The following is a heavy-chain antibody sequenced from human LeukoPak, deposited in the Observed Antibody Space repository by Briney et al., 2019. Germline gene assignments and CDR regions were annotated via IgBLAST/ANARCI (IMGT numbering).Heavy chain of an antibody. CDR2: ISDSGSST. CDR3: AKGGAVSSKSIIMVRGTRRYYYNMDV. V-gene: IGHV3-23*01. CDR1: GFTFSSYG. D-gene: IGHD3-10*01. Sequence: PGGSLRLSCAAFGFTFSSYGMSWVRQGPGKGLEWVSSISDSGSSTYYADSVKGRFTISRDNSKNTLYLQINSLRAEDTAVYYCAKGGAVSSKSIIMVRGTRRYYYNMDVWGKGTTVTISS. J-gene: IGHJ6*03.